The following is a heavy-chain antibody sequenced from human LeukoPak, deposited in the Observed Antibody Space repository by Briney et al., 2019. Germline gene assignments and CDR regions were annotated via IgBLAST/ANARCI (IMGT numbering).Heavy chain of an antibody. V-gene: IGHV3-23*01. D-gene: IGHD6-19*01. CDR1: GFTFTIYA. J-gene: IGHJ4*02. CDR2: ISGRSGST. Sequence: GGSLRLSCAASGFTFTIYAMSWVRQAPGKGLEWVSTISGRSGSTYYADSVKGRFTISRDNSRNTLSLQMNSLRAEDTAVYYCAKDEGLIAVAGAGYFDDWGQGTLVTVSS. CDR3: AKDEGLIAVAGAGYFDD.